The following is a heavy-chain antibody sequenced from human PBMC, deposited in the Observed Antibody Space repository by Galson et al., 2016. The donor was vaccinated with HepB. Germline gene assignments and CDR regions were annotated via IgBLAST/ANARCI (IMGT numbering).Heavy chain of an antibody. J-gene: IGHJ4*02. D-gene: IGHD3-3*01. CDR3: ARVGEDFSSGYSSGLAY. V-gene: IGHV1-3*01. CDR2: INPANGNP. CDR1: GYIFSRYT. Sequence: SVKVSCKASGYIFSRYTMHWVRQAPGQRLEWMGWINPANGNPQYSQKLQGGVTFSSDTSASTGYMERSSLRSEDTAVYHCARVGEDFSSGYSSGLAYWGQGTLVTVSP.